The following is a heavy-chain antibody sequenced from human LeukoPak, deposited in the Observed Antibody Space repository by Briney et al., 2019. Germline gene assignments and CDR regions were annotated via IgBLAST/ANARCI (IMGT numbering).Heavy chain of an antibody. D-gene: IGHD1-26*01. Sequence: GGSLRLSCAASGFTFSSYGMHWVRQAPGKGLEWVAVIWYDGSNKYYADSVKGRFTISRDNSKNTLYLQMNSLRAEDTAVYYCARAGIVGALGSFDIWGQGTMVTVSS. J-gene: IGHJ3*02. CDR1: GFTFSSYG. CDR2: IWYDGSNK. CDR3: ARAGIVGALGSFDI. V-gene: IGHV3-33*01.